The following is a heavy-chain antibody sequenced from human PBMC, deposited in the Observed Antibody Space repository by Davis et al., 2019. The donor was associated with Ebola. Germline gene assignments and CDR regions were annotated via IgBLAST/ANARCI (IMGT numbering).Heavy chain of an antibody. Sequence: GESLKISCAASGFTFSSYSMNWVRQAPGKGLEWVSSISSSSSYIYYADSVKGRFTISRDNAKNSLYLQMNSLRAEDTAVYYCARYLGYYYYGMDVWGQGTTVTVSS. CDR2: ISSSSSYI. J-gene: IGHJ6*02. CDR3: ARYLGYYYYGMDV. V-gene: IGHV3-21*01. D-gene: IGHD7-27*01. CDR1: GFTFSSYS.